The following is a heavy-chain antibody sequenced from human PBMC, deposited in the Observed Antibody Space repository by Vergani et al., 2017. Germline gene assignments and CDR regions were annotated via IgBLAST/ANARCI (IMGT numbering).Heavy chain of an antibody. D-gene: IGHD6-19*01. CDR2: IIPILGIA. CDR3: ARGIAVAGAPNWYFDL. Sequence: QVQLVQSGAEVKKPGSSVKVSCKASGGTFSSYTISWVRQAPGQGLDWMGRIIPILGIANYAQKFQGRDTITADKCTTTAYMELSSLRSEDTAVYYCARGIAVAGAPNWYFDLWGRGTLVTVSS. V-gene: IGHV1-69*02. CDR1: GGTFSSYT. J-gene: IGHJ2*01.